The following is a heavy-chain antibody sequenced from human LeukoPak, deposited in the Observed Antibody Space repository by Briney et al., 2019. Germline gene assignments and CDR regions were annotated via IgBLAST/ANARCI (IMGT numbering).Heavy chain of an antibody. J-gene: IGHJ6*02. CDR1: GCTFSSYA. D-gene: IGHD6-13*01. Sequence: GASVRVSCKASGCTFSSYAISWVRQAPGQGLEWMGGIIPIFGTANYAQKFQGRVTITTDESTSTAYMEPSSLRSEDTAVYYCARDHYSSNWYVPPDVWGQGTTVTVSS. CDR3: ARDHYSSNWYVPPDV. V-gene: IGHV1-69*05. CDR2: IIPIFGTA.